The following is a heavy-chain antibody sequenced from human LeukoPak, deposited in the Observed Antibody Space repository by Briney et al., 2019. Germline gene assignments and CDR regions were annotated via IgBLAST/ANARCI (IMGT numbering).Heavy chain of an antibody. Sequence: PWGSLRLSCAASGFTFSSYAMSWVRQAPGKGLEWVSTISGSGGSTYYADSVKGRFTISRDISKNTLYLQMNSLRDEDTAVYYCAKDGAAGAIDYYYYGMDVWGQGTTVTVSS. D-gene: IGHD6-13*01. CDR1: GFTFSSYA. J-gene: IGHJ6*02. CDR2: ISGSGGST. V-gene: IGHV3-23*01. CDR3: AKDGAAGAIDYYYYGMDV.